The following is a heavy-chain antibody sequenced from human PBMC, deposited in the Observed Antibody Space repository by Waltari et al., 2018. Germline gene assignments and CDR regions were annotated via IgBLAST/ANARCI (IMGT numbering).Heavy chain of an antibody. J-gene: IGHJ4*02. CDR3: AKDRGGYSSSWYDY. Sequence: EVQLVESGGGLVQPGRSLRLSCAASGFTFDDYAMHWVRQAPGKGLEWVSGISWNSGSIGYADSVKGRVTISRDNAKNALYLQMNSLRAEDTALYYCAKDRGGYSSSWYDYWGQGTLVTVSS. D-gene: IGHD6-13*01. CDR1: GFTFDDYA. V-gene: IGHV3-9*01. CDR2: ISWNSGSI.